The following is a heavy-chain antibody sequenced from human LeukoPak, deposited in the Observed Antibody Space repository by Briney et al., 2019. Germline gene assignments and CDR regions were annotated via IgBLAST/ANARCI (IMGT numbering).Heavy chain of an antibody. J-gene: IGHJ4*02. D-gene: IGHD6-19*01. V-gene: IGHV1-2*02. CDR1: GYTFTGYY. CDR2: INPNSGGT. CDR3: ARVAWSGWLYYFDY. Sequence: ASVKVSCKASGYTFTGYYMHWVRQAPGQGLEWMGWINPNSGGTNYAQKFQDRVTMTRDTSISTAYMELSRLRSDDTAVYYCARVAWSGWLYYFDYWGQGTLVTVSS.